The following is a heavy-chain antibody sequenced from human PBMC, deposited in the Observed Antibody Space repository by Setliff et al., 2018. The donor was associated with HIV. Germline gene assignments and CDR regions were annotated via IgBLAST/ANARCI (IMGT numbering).Heavy chain of an antibody. Sequence: SETPSLTCTVSGGSISSYYWTWIRQPPGKGLEWIGYIYYSGSTNYNPSLKSRVTISVDTSKNQFSLKLSSVTAADTAVYYCAREGLAVAGLNWFDPWGQGTLVTVSS. D-gene: IGHD6-19*01. J-gene: IGHJ5*02. V-gene: IGHV4-59*01. CDR1: GGSISSYY. CDR2: IYYSGST. CDR3: AREGLAVAGLNWFDP.